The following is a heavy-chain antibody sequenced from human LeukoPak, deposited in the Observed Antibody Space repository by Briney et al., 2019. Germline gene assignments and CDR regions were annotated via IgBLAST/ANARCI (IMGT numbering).Heavy chain of an antibody. Sequence: PSETLSLTCTVSGGSISSGGYYWSWIRQHPGKGLEWIGYIYYSGSTYYNPSLKSRVTISVDTSKNQFSLKLSSVTAADTAVYYCAREHVDIVAMTQGGYFDYWGQGTLVTVSS. J-gene: IGHJ4*02. CDR1: GGSISSGGYY. CDR2: IYYSGST. V-gene: IGHV4-31*03. CDR3: AREHVDIVAMTQGGYFDY. D-gene: IGHD5-12*01.